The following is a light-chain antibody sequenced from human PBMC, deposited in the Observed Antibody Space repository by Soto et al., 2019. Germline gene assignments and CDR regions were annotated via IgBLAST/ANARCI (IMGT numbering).Light chain of an antibody. Sequence: DLQMTQSPSSLSASVGDRITITCRASQSISSYLNWYQQKAGKTPKLLIHYASTLQSGVPSRFSGSGSGTDFTLTISSLLPEDFGTYYCQQSYTTPPYTFGQGTRLEIK. V-gene: IGKV1-39*01. CDR3: QQSYTTPPYT. CDR1: QSISSY. J-gene: IGKJ2*01. CDR2: YAS.